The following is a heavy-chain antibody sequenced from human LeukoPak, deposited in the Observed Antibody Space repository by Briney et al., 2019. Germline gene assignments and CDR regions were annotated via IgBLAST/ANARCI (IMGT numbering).Heavy chain of an antibody. CDR2: INHTGST. D-gene: IGHD2-15*01. J-gene: IGHJ6*03. CDR3: ARGGVVVAVTRAFGYSYYMDV. V-gene: IGHV4-34*01. Sequence: SETLSLTCAVYGGSFSGFYWSWIRQPPGKGLEWIGEINHTGSTNYNPSLKSRVTISVDTSKNQFSLKLSSVTAADTAVYFCARGGVVVAVTRAFGYSYYMDVWGKGTTVTVSS. CDR1: GGSFSGFY.